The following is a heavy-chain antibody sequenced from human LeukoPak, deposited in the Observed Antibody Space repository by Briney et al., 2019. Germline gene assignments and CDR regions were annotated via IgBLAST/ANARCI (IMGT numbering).Heavy chain of an antibody. CDR3: ARGRASMVRGVIISNYWYFDL. V-gene: IGHV6-1*01. CDR1: GDSVSINSAA. CDR2: TYYRSKWYN. Sequence: SQTLSLTCAISGDSVSINSAAWNWIRQSPSRGLEWLGRTYYRSKWYNDYAVSVKSRITINPDTSKNQFSLQLNSVTPEDTAVYYCARGRASMVRGVIISNYWYFDLWGRGTLVTVSS. J-gene: IGHJ2*01. D-gene: IGHD3-10*01.